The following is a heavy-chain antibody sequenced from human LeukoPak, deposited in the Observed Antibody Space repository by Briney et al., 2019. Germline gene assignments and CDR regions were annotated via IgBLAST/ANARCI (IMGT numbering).Heavy chain of an antibody. V-gene: IGHV3-15*01. CDR3: TTPGGLIVATTPFDY. J-gene: IGHJ4*02. CDR1: GFTFNNAW. CDR2: IKSKTDCGTT. D-gene: IGHD5-12*01. Sequence: GGSLRLSCAASGFTFNNAWMSWVRQAPGKGLEWVGRIKSKTDCGTTDYAAPVKGRFTISRDDSQNTLYLQMNSLEIEDTAVYYCTTPGGLIVATTPFDYWGQGTLVTVSS.